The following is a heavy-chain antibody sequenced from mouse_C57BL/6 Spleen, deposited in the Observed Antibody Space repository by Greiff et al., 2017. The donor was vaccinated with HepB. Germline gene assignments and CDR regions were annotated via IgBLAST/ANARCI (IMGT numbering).Heavy chain of an antibody. V-gene: IGHV3-6*01. J-gene: IGHJ4*01. CDR1: GYSITSGYY. Sequence: DVKLQESGPGLVKPSQSLSLTCSVTGYSITSGYYWNWIRQFPGNKLEWMGYISYDGSNNYNPSLKNRISITRDTSKNQFFLKLNSVTTEDTATYYCAIYYDYDDYAMDYWGQGTSVTVSS. CDR2: ISYDGSN. CDR3: AIYYDYDDYAMDY. D-gene: IGHD2-4*01.